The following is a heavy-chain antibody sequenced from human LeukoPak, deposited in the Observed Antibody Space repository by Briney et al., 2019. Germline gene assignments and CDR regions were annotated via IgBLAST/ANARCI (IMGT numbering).Heavy chain of an antibody. CDR3: ARPRSYLAMVRGVNY. CDR2: INWNGGST. D-gene: IGHD3-10*01. V-gene: IGHV3-20*04. J-gene: IGHJ4*02. Sequence: PGGSLRLSCAASGFTFDDYGMSWVRQAPGKGLEWVSGINWNGGSTGYADSVKGRFTISRDNAKNSLYLQMNSLRAEDTAVYYCARPRSYLAMVRGVNYWGQGTLVTVSS. CDR1: GFTFDDYG.